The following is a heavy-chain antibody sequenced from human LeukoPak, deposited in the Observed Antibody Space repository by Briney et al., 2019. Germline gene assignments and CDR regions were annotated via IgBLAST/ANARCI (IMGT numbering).Heavy chain of an antibody. CDR1: GGSISSSSYY. J-gene: IGHJ4*02. Sequence: SETLSLTCTVSGGSISSSSYYWGWIRQPPGKGLEWIGSIYYSARAYYNPSLKSRVTISVDTSKNQFSLKLSPVTAADTAVYYCARVGYSSSIDYWGQGTLVTVSS. V-gene: IGHV4-39*07. CDR3: ARVGYSSSIDY. CDR2: IYYSARA. D-gene: IGHD6-6*01.